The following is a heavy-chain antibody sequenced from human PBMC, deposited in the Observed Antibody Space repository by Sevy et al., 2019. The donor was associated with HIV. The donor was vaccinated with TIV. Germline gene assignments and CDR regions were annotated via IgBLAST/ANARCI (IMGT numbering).Heavy chain of an antibody. CDR2: IYPDDSDT. CDR3: ARLEQRHCNGAHCYPFDY. Sequence: GESLKISCEGSGYSFTTYWIGWVRHMPGKSLEWMGVIYPDDSDTRYNPSFPGQVTISADKSINTAYLEWSSLKASDTAIYYCARLEQRHCNGAHCYPFDYWGQGTLVTVSS. J-gene: IGHJ4*02. D-gene: IGHD2-21*01. CDR1: GYSFTTYW. V-gene: IGHV5-51*01.